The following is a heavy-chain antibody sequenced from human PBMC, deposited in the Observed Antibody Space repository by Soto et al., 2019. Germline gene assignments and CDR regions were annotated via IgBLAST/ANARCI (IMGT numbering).Heavy chain of an antibody. D-gene: IGHD3-3*01. CDR1: GVPVRSYG. J-gene: IGHJ6*02. CDR2: IWYDGSNK. CDR3: ARDPIFGVVIIGYYGMDV. V-gene: IGHV3-33*01. Sequence: PGGSLTLGRAACGVPVRSYGMDGVRQAPGKGLEWVAVIWYDGSNKYYADSVKGRFTISRDNSKNTLYLQMNSLRAEDTAVYYCARDPIFGVVIIGYYGMDVWGQGTTVNVSS.